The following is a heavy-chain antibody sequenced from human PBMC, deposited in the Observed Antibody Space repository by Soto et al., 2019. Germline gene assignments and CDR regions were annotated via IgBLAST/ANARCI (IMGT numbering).Heavy chain of an antibody. D-gene: IGHD6-13*01. CDR2: ISGSGGST. CDR3: AKSHPQQQLVLGYYYYDGMDV. Sequence: EVQLLESGGGLVQPGGSLRLSCAASGFTFSSYAMRWVLQAPGKGLEWVSAISGSGGSTYYADSVKGRFTISRDNSKNALYMQMHSLRAEDTAVYYCAKSHPQQQLVLGYYYYDGMDVWGQGTTVTVSS. V-gene: IGHV3-23*01. J-gene: IGHJ6*02. CDR1: GFTFSSYA.